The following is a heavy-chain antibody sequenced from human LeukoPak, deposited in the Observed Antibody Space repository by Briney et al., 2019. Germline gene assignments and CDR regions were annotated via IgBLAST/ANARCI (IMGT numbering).Heavy chain of an antibody. CDR3: ARDPSLFSRYNWSDIPYHYGMDV. V-gene: IGHV1-69*04. CDR2: ISHIIDKP. J-gene: IGHJ6*02. D-gene: IGHD1-20*01. CDR1: GGTFSGYA. Sequence: SVKVSCKASGGTFSGYAISWVRQAPGQGREWMGRISHIIDKPKVAQKFQGRVTITADKATRTAYMELSSLRSEDTAVYYCARDPSLFSRYNWSDIPYHYGMDVWGQGTTVTVSS.